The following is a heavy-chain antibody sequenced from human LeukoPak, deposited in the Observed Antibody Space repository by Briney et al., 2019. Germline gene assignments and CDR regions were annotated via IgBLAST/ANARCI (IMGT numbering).Heavy chain of an antibody. CDR3: ARGVEFGDYVDY. CDR2: IYNSGST. CDR1: GDSISSGGYF. Sequence: SQTLSLTCTVSGDSISSGGYFWNWIRQHPVKGLEWIGNIYNSGSTDCNPSLISRLTISLDTSKNQFSLRLSSVTAADTAVYYCARGVEFGDYVDYWGQGTLVTVSS. V-gene: IGHV4-31*03. D-gene: IGHD3-10*01. J-gene: IGHJ4*02.